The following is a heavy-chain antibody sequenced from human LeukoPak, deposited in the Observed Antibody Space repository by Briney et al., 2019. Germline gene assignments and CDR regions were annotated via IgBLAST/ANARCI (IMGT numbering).Heavy chain of an antibody. V-gene: IGHV1-69*05. J-gene: IGHJ4*02. CDR1: GGTFSSYA. D-gene: IGHD3-10*01. CDR2: IIPIFGTA. CDR3: AREPVRSYYFDY. Sequence: GASVTVSCKASGGTFSSYAISWVRQAPGQGLEWMGGIIPIFGTANYAQKFQGRVTITTDESTSTAYMELSSLRSEDTAVYYCAREPVRSYYFDYRGQGTLVTVSS.